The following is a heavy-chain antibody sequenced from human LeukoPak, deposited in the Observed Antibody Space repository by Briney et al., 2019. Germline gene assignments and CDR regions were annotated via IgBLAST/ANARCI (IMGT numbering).Heavy chain of an antibody. Sequence: KPGGSLRLSCAASGFTFSSYAMSWVRQAPGKGLEWVSAISGSGSNTYYADSVKGRFTISRDNSKDTLYLQMNSLRAEDTAIYYCAKLGGPYNWDYAGLNYMDVWGKGTTFTVSS. CDR2: ISGSGSNT. D-gene: IGHD1-7*01. J-gene: IGHJ6*03. V-gene: IGHV3-23*01. CDR3: AKLGGPYNWDYAGLNYMDV. CDR1: GFTFSSYA.